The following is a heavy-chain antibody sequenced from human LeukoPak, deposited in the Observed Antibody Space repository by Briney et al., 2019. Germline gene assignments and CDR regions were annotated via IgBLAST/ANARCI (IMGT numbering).Heavy chain of an antibody. J-gene: IGHJ5*02. V-gene: IGHV4-30-4*08. CDR2: IYYSGST. CDR3: ARGGTTVTALNWFGP. Sequence: PSETLSLTCTVSGGSISSGDYYWSWIRQPPGKGLEWIGYIYYSGSTCYNPSLKSRVTISVDTSKNQFSLKLSSVTAADTAVYYCARGGTTVTALNWFGPWGQGTLVTVSS. CDR1: GGSISSGDYY. D-gene: IGHD4-17*01.